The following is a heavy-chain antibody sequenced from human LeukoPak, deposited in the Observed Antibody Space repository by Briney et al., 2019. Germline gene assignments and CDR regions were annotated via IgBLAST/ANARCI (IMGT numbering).Heavy chain of an antibody. Sequence: GGSLRLSCAASGFTFSNYAMSWVRQAPGRGLEWVSAISGSGGSTYYADSVKGRFTISRDNSKNTLYLQMNSLRAEDTAVYYCAKPYCSSTSCYFDYWGQGTLVTVSS. V-gene: IGHV3-23*01. D-gene: IGHD2-2*01. CDR3: AKPYCSSTSCYFDY. CDR2: ISGSGGST. CDR1: GFTFSNYA. J-gene: IGHJ4*02.